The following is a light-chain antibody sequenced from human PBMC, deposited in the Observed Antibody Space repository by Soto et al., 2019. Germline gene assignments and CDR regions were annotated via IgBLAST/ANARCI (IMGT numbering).Light chain of an antibody. J-gene: IGLJ1*01. CDR3: SSYTSSSTYV. CDR2: DVS. CDR1: SSDVGGFNY. V-gene: IGLV2-14*01. Sequence: QSALTQPASVSGSPGQSITISCTGTSSDVGGFNYVSWCQHHPGKAPKLLIFDVSNRPSGISNRFSGSKSGNTASLTISGLRAEDEADYYCSSYTSSSTYVFGPGTKLTVL.